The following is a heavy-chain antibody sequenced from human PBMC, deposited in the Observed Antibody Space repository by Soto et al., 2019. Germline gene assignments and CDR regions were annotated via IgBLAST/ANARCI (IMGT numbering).Heavy chain of an antibody. CDR2: ISYDGSNK. CDR1: GFTFSSYG. V-gene: IGHV3-30*18. CDR3: AKGGVVVITKTFDY. D-gene: IGHD3-22*01. J-gene: IGHJ4*02. Sequence: GGSLRLSCAASGFTFSSYGMHWVRQAPGKGLEWVAVISYDGSNKYYADSVKGRFTISRDNSKNTLYLQMNSLRAEDTAVYYCAKGGVVVITKTFDYWGQGTLVTVSS.